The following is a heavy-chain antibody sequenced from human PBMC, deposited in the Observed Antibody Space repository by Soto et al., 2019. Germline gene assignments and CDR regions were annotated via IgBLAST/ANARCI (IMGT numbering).Heavy chain of an antibody. Sequence: QVQLVESGGGVVQPGRSLGISCAASGFTFRSYGMHWVRQAPGEGLEWVAVISYDGSNKFYADSVKGRFTISRDNSKNTLYLQMNSLRAEDTAVYYCAKDLRGDFDYWGQGTLVTVSS. J-gene: IGHJ4*02. CDR3: AKDLRGDFDY. CDR1: GFTFRSYG. CDR2: ISYDGSNK. V-gene: IGHV3-30*18. D-gene: IGHD3-10*01.